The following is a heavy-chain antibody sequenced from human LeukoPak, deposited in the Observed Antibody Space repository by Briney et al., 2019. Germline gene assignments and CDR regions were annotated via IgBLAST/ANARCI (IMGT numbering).Heavy chain of an antibody. CDR1: GFTFSSHS. D-gene: IGHD3-16*02. Sequence: GGSLRLSCAASGFTFSSHSIHWVRQAPGKGLEWVAVISYDGSDKYYADSVKGRFTISRDNSNNTLYLQMNSLRVEDTAVYYCAREDYDSLWGNYPLDYWGQGTLVAVSS. CDR3: AREDYDSLWGNYPLDY. J-gene: IGHJ4*02. V-gene: IGHV3-30-3*01. CDR2: ISYDGSDK.